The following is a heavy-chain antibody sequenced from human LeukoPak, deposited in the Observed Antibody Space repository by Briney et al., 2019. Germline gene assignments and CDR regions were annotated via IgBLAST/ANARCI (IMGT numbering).Heavy chain of an antibody. CDR2: MNPNSGNT. D-gene: IGHD6-13*01. CDR3: ARAVGDSSSWVYYFDY. CDR1: GYTFTSYD. V-gene: IGHV1-8*01. Sequence: ASVKVSCKASGYTFTSYDINWVRQATGQGLGWMGWMNPNSGNTGYAQKFQGRVTMTRNTSISTAYMELSSLRSEDTAVYYCARAVGDSSSWVYYFDYWGQGTLVTVSS. J-gene: IGHJ4*02.